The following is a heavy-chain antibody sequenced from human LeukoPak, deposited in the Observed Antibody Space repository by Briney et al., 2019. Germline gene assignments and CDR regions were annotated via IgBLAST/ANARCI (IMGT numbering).Heavy chain of an antibody. CDR3: ARIRRYSSSWYGRDDY. J-gene: IGHJ4*02. Sequence: SETLSLTCAVYGGSFSGYYWSWIRQPLGKGLEWIGEINHSGSTNYNPSLKSRVTISVDTSKNQFSLKLSSVTAADTAVYYCARIRRYSSSWYGRDDYWGQGTLVTVSS. V-gene: IGHV4-34*01. CDR1: GGSFSGYY. CDR2: INHSGST. D-gene: IGHD6-13*01.